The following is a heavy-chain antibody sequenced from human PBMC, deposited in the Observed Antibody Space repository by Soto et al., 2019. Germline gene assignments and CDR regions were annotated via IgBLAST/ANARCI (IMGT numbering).Heavy chain of an antibody. Sequence: EVQLVESGGGLVQPGGSLRLSCAVSGFTFNRHWMSWVRQTPGKGLEWVASIKEDGSEKSYVDSVKGRFTISRDNAKNSLFLQMNSLRVEDTDVYYCVRTGWTPPDYWGQGTLVTVSS. CDR3: VRTGWTPPDY. V-gene: IGHV3-7*01. D-gene: IGHD6-19*01. CDR2: IKEDGSEK. CDR1: GFTFNRHW. J-gene: IGHJ4*02.